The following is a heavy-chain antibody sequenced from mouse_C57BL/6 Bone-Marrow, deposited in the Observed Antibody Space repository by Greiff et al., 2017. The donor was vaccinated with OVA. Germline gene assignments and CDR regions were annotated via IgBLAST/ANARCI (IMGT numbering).Heavy chain of an antibody. CDR2: IDPETGGT. J-gene: IGHJ4*01. CDR1: GYTFTDYE. CDR3: TRSTKGVATDAMDY. Sequence: VQLQQSGAELVRPGASVTLSCKASGYTFTDYEMHWVKQTPVHGLEWIGAIDPETGGTAYNQKFKGKAILTADKSSSTADMELRSLTYEDSAVYYGTRSTKGVATDAMDYWGQGTSVTVSS. D-gene: IGHD1-1*01. V-gene: IGHV1-15*01.